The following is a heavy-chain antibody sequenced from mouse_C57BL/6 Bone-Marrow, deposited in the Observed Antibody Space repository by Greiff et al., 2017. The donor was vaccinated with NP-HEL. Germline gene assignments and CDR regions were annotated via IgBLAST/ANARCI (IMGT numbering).Heavy chain of an antibody. V-gene: IGHV2-5*01. CDR2: IWRGGST. D-gene: IGHD2-4*01. Sequence: VQLQQSGPGLVQPSQSLSIPCTVSGFSLTSYGVHWVRQSPGKGLEWLGVIWRGGSTDYNEAFMSRLSITKDNSKSQVFFKMNRLQADDTAIYYGATYDYDGAWFAYWGQGTLVTVSA. CDR1: GFSLTSYG. CDR3: ATYDYDGAWFAY. J-gene: IGHJ3*01.